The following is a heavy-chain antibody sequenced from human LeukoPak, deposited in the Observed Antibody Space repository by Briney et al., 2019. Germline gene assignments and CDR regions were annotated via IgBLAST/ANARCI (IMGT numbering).Heavy chain of an antibody. V-gene: IGHV5-51*01. CDR1: GYSFTDYW. J-gene: IGHJ4*02. CDR3: AKRGSSGYYYIFDD. Sequence: GESLKISCKGSGYSFTDYWIGWVRQMPGKGPEWMGVIYSEDSDTRYSPSFPGQVTTSAYKSISTAYLQWSSLKASDTAIYYCAKRGSSGYYYIFDDWGQGTLVTVSS. D-gene: IGHD3-22*01. CDR2: IYSEDSDT.